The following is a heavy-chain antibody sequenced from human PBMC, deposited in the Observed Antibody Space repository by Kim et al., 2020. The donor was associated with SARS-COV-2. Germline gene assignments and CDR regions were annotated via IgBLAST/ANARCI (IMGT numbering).Heavy chain of an antibody. D-gene: IGHD2-15*01. J-gene: IGHJ4*02. Sequence: SETLSLTCTVSGGSVSSGSYYWSWIRQPPGKGLEWIGYIYYSGSTNYNPSLKSRVTISVDTSKNQFSLKLSSVTAADTAVYYCARGQGDIVVVVAATPPSFDNWGQRTLVTGSS. CDR3: ARGQGDIVVVVAATPPSFDN. V-gene: IGHV4-61*01. CDR2: IYYSGST. CDR1: GGSVSSGSYY.